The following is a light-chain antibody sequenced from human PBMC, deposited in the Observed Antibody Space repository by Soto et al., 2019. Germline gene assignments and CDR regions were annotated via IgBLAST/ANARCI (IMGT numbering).Light chain of an antibody. CDR1: QSVSNY. J-gene: IGKJ3*01. Sequence: ESVLTQSPATLSLSPGERATLSCRASQSVSNYLAWYQQKPGQAPRLLIYEASNRATGIPARFSGSGSGTDFTLTISSLEPEDFATYYCQQYNSYPLTFGPGTKVDIK. V-gene: IGKV3-11*01. CDR2: EAS. CDR3: QQYNSYPLT.